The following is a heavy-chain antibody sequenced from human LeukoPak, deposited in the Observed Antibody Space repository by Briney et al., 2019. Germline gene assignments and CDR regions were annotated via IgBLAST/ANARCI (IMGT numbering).Heavy chain of an antibody. CDR2: INTNTGNP. J-gene: IGHJ5*02. CDR1: GYTFTSYA. D-gene: IGHD5-18*01. V-gene: IGHV7-4-1*02. Sequence: ASVKVSCKASGYTFTSYAMNWVRQAPGQGLEWLGWINTNTGNPTYAQGFTGRFVFSLDTSVSTAYLQISSLKAEDTAVYYCARRGYSYGYYWFDPWGQGTLITVSS. CDR3: ARRGYSYGYYWFDP.